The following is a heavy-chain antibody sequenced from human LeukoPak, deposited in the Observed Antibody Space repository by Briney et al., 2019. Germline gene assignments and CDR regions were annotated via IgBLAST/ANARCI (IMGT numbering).Heavy chain of an antibody. CDR3: VRGTNDWTGIDY. CDR1: GFTFSNYW. CDR2: INPDGSST. D-gene: IGHD2-8*01. Sequence: AGGSLRLSCAASGFTFSNYWMHWVRQAPGKGLVWVSRINPDGSSTDYADSVKGRFTISRDNARNTLYLQVNSLRVEDTAIYYCVRGTNDWTGIDYWGQGTLVTVSS. V-gene: IGHV3-74*01. J-gene: IGHJ4*02.